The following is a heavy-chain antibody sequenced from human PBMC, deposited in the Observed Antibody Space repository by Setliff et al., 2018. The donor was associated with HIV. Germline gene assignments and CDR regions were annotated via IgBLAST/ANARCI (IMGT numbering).Heavy chain of an antibody. CDR1: GFTFDDYG. Sequence: GGSLRLSCAASGFTFDDYGMSWVRQAPGKGLEWGSGINWNGGHTGYSDSVKGRFTISRDNSKNMLYLKMNSLRAEDTALYYCARGVTMIEGGYYFDYWGQGTLVTVSS. V-gene: IGHV3-20*04. J-gene: IGHJ4*02. D-gene: IGHD3-22*01. CDR2: INWNGGHT. CDR3: ARGVTMIEGGYYFDY.